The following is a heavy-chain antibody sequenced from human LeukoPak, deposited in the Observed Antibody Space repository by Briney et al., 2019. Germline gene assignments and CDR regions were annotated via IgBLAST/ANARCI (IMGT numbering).Heavy chain of an antibody. J-gene: IGHJ4*02. V-gene: IGHV4-59*08. Sequence: KSSETLSLTCTVSGGSISSYYWSWIRQPPGKGLEWIGYIYYSGSTNYNPSLKSRVTISVDTSKNQFSLKLSSVTAADTAVYYCATAGSVVVPAAMGTFDYWGQGTLVTVSS. CDR3: ATAGSVVVPAAMGTFDY. CDR2: IYYSGST. D-gene: IGHD2-2*01. CDR1: GGSISSYY.